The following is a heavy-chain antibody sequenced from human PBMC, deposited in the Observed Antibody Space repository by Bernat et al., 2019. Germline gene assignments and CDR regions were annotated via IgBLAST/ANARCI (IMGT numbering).Heavy chain of an antibody. CDR2: ISGSGDST. J-gene: IGHJ4*02. D-gene: IGHD3-10*01. CDR3: ANEGLWFGEENF. V-gene: IGHV3-23*01. CDR1: GFTFSSYA. Sequence: EVQLLESGGGLVQPGGSLRLSCAASGFTFSSYAMSWVRQAPGKGLEWVSAISGSGDSTYYADSVKGRFTISRDNSKNTLYLQMYSLRAEDTAVYYCANEGLWFGEENFWGQGTLVTVSS.